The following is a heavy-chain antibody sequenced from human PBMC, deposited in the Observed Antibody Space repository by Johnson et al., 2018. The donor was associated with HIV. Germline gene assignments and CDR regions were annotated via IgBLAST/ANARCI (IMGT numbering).Heavy chain of an antibody. Sequence: VQLVESGGGLVQPGGSLRLSCAASGFTFSSYDMHWVRQATGKGLEWVAAVGTAGDTFYPGSVKGRFTISREDAKNSLYLQMNSLSAGDTAVYFCARDGKYSSIGPDAFDVWGQGTMVAVSS. D-gene: IGHD6-13*01. CDR2: VGTAGDT. V-gene: IGHV3-13*01. CDR3: ARDGKYSSIGPDAFDV. CDR1: GFTFSSYD. J-gene: IGHJ3*01.